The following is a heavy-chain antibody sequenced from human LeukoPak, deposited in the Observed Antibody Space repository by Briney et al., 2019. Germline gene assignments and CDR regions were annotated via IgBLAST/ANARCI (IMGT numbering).Heavy chain of an antibody. CDR3: AKDRGVHYYGSERGLYNWFDP. D-gene: IGHD3-10*01. J-gene: IGHJ5*02. CDR2: IIPIFGTA. V-gene: IGHV1-69*13. Sequence: SVKVSCKASGGTFSSYAISWVRQAPGQGLEWMGGIIPIFGTANYAQKFQGRVTITADESTSTAYMELSSLRAEDTAVYYCAKDRGVHYYGSERGLYNWFDPWGQGTLVTVSS. CDR1: GGTFSSYA.